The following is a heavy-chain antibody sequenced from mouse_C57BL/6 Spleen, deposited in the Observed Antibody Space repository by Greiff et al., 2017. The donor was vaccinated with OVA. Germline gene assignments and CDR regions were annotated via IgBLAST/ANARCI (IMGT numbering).Heavy chain of an antibody. CDR3: AREGTTVVARYFDY. V-gene: IGHV1-59*01. Sequence: QVQLQQPGAELVRPGTSVKLSCKASGYTFTSYWMHWVKQRPGQGLEWIGVIDPSDSYTNYNQKFKGKATLTVDTSSSTAYMQLSSLTSEDSAVYYCAREGTTVVARYFDYWGQGTTLTVSS. J-gene: IGHJ2*01. D-gene: IGHD1-1*01. CDR2: IDPSDSYT. CDR1: GYTFTSYW.